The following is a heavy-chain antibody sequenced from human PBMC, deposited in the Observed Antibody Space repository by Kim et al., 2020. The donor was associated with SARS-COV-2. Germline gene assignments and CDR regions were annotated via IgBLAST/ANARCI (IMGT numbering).Heavy chain of an antibody. CDR3: ARVPGGSGWEPFDY. D-gene: IGHD6-19*01. J-gene: IGHJ4*02. Sequence: SETLSLTRTVSGGSISSYYWSWIRQPPGKGLEWIGYIYYSGSTNYNPSLKSRVTISVDTSKNQFSLKLSSVTAADTAVYYCARVPGGSGWEPFDYWGQGTLVTVSS. CDR1: GGSISSYY. CDR2: IYYSGST. V-gene: IGHV4-59*13.